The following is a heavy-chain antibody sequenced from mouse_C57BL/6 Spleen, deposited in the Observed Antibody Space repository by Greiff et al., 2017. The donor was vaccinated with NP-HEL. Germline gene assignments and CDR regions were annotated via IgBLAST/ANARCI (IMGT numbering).Heavy chain of an antibody. Sequence: QVQLQQSGAELARPGASVKLSCKASGYTFTSYGISWVKQRTGQGLEWIGELYPRSGNTYYNEKFKGKATLTADKSSSTAYMELRSLTSEDSAVYFCARGGIYYDYDVGYYFDYWGQGTTLTVSS. D-gene: IGHD2-4*01. CDR2: LYPRSGNT. CDR1: GYTFTSYG. J-gene: IGHJ2*01. V-gene: IGHV1-81*01. CDR3: ARGGIYYDYDVGYYFDY.